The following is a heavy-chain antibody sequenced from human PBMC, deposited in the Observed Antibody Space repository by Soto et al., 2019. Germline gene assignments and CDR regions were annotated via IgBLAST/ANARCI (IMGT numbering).Heavy chain of an antibody. D-gene: IGHD3-22*01. CDR3: AKSDSSGYYINDAFDI. CDR1: GFTFSNYA. V-gene: IGHV3-23*01. Sequence: GGSLRLSCAASGFTFSNYAMSWVRQAPGKGLEWVSGISNTGGSTGYADSVKGRFTIPRDNSKNTLYLQMNSLRAEDTAVYYCAKSDSSGYYINDAFDIWGQGTMVTVSS. CDR2: ISNTGGST. J-gene: IGHJ3*02.